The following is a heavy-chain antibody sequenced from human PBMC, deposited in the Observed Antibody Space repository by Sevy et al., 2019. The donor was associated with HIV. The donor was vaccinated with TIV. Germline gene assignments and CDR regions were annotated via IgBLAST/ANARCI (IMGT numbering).Heavy chain of an antibody. D-gene: IGHD3-16*01. Sequence: GGSLRLSCAASGLNFNTNGMSWVRQAPGKGLEWVAGITSGGATYYAESVKGRFTVSRDNSRNTLYLQLNSLRADDTAVLYCAGGDTPMITDLDYWGQGTLVTVSS. CDR2: ITSGGAT. CDR1: GLNFNTNG. CDR3: AGGDTPMITDLDY. J-gene: IGHJ4*02. V-gene: IGHV3-23*01.